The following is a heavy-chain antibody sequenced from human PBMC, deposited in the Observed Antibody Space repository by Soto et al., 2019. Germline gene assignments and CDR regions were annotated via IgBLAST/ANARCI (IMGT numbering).Heavy chain of an antibody. J-gene: IGHJ4*02. D-gene: IGHD6-13*01. V-gene: IGHV3-30*03. Sequence: QVQLVESGGGVVQPGRSLRLSCAASVFTFSSYGMHWVRQAPGKGLEWVAVISDDGSNKYYADSVKGRFTISRDNSKNTLYLQMNSLRAEDTAVYYCATRRPQDSSSWSFDYWGQGTLVTVSS. CDR2: ISDDGSNK. CDR1: VFTFSSYG. CDR3: ATRRPQDSSSWSFDY.